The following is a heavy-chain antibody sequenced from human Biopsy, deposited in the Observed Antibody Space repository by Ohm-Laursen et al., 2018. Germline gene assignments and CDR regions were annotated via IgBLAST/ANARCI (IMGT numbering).Heavy chain of an antibody. CDR3: ARAVGIAAAPIDY. CDR2: INSSGSTK. CDR1: GFPVSDYY. D-gene: IGHD2-15*01. Sequence: SLRISCSASGFPVSDYYMSWIRQAPGRGLEWVSDINSSGSTKYHAESVKGRFTISRDNAMNSVYLQMNSLRGEDPAVYYCARAVGIAAAPIDYWGQGTLVTVSS. V-gene: IGHV3-11*01. J-gene: IGHJ4*02.